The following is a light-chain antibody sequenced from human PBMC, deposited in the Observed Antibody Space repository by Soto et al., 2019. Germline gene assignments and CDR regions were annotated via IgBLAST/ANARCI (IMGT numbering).Light chain of an antibody. CDR1: SSDVGCYNL. CDR3: SSYTSSSNV. CDR2: DVS. Sequence: QTVLTQPASLSASPGQSITISCTGTSSDVGCYNLVSWYQQLTGKAPKLMIYDVSNRPSAVSNRFSGSMSGNTASLIISGLQAEDEADYYCSSYTSSSNVFGAGNKVTVL. J-gene: IGLJ1*01. V-gene: IGLV2-14*02.